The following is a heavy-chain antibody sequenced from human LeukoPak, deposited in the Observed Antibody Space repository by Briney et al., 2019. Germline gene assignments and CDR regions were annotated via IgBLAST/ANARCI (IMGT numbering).Heavy chain of an antibody. CDR2: MNPNSGNT. CDR3: ARGLYSGSYYSVDY. V-gene: IGHV1-8*03. CDR1: GYTFTSYD. Sequence: VKVSCKASGYTFTSYDINWVRQATGQGLEWMGWMNPNSGNTGYAQKFQGRVTITRNTSISTAYMELSSLKSEDTAVYYCARGLYSGSYYSVDYWGQGTLVTVSS. J-gene: IGHJ4*02. D-gene: IGHD1-26*01.